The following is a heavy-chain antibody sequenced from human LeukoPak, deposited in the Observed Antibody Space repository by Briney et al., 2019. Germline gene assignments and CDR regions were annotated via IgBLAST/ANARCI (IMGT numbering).Heavy chain of an antibody. CDR2: IKQDGSEK. CDR3: AKDEWYYYDSSGPAGDY. D-gene: IGHD3-22*01. J-gene: IGHJ4*02. V-gene: IGHV3-7*01. CDR1: GFTFSSYW. Sequence: GGSLRLSCAASGFTFSSYWMSWVRQAPGKGLEWVANIKQDGSEKYYVDSVKGRFTISRDNDKNSLYLEMKRLRAEDTAVYYCAKDEWYYYDSSGPAGDYWGQGTLVTVCS.